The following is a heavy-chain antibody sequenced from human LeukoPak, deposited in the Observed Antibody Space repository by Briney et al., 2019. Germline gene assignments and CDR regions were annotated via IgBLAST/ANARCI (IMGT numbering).Heavy chain of an antibody. CDR2: IIPIFGTA. Sequence: GASVKVSCKASGGTFSSYAISWVRQAPGQGLEWMGGIIPIFGTANYAQKFQGRVTITADESTSTAYMELSSLRSEDTAVYYCATLTTWFGEFSNWFDPWGQGTLVTVSS. D-gene: IGHD3-10*01. CDR3: ATLTTWFGEFSNWFDP. CDR1: GGTFSSYA. J-gene: IGHJ5*02. V-gene: IGHV1-69*13.